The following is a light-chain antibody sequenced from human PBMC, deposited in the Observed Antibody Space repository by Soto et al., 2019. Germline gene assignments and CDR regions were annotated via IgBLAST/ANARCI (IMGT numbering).Light chain of an antibody. V-gene: IGKV3-20*01. J-gene: IGKJ1*01. Sequence: DIVWTQSPGTLSLSPGERATLSCRASQTIDSTYLAWYQQKPGQAPRLLIYGASSRATGIPDRFSGSGSGADFTLTISRLEPEDFAVYFCQQYGTLVTFGQGTKVEIK. CDR2: GAS. CDR1: QTIDSTY. CDR3: QQYGTLVT.